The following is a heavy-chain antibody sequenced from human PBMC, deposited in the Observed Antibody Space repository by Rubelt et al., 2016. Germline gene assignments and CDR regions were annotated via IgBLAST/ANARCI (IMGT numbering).Heavy chain of an antibody. CDR3: ASTHTIFGGSDF. CDR2: IFYSGST. CDR1: GGSISSGGYY. D-gene: IGHD3-3*01. V-gene: IGHV4-31*03. J-gene: IGHJ4*02. Sequence: QVHLQESGPGLVKPSQTLSLTCTVSGGSISSGGYYWGWIRQHPGKGLEWIGYIFYSGSTYYNPSLKSRVAISVDTSTNQFSLRLSSGTAADTAVYYCASTHTIFGGSDFWGQGTLVTVSS.